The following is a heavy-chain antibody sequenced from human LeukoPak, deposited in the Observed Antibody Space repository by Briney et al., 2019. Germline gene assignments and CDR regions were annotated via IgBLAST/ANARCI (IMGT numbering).Heavy chain of an antibody. CDR3: ARVEYDILTGYLTPYYFDY. D-gene: IGHD3-9*01. CDR1: GFTFSSYW. Sequence: GRALRLSCAASGFTFSSYWLSWVRPAPGKGLEWVANIKQEGSEKYYVDSVKGRFTISRDNAKNSLYLQMNSLRAEDTAVYYCARVEYDILTGYLTPYYFDYWGQGTLVTVSS. CDR2: IKQEGSEK. J-gene: IGHJ4*02. V-gene: IGHV3-7*03.